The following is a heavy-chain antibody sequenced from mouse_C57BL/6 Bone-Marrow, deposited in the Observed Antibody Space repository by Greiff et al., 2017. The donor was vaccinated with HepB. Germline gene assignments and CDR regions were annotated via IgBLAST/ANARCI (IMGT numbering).Heavy chain of an antibody. CDR3: ARWDLGLRQGAWFAY. D-gene: IGHD2-4*01. CDR2: IYPNNGGN. V-gene: IGHV1-34*01. J-gene: IGHJ3*01. Sequence: EVQLQQSGPELVKPGASVKMSCKASGYTFTDYYMHWVKQSHGKSLEWIGYIYPNNGGNGYNQKFKGKATLTVDKSSSTAYMELRSLTSEDSAVYYCARWDLGLRQGAWFAYWGQGTLVTVSA. CDR1: GYTFTDYY.